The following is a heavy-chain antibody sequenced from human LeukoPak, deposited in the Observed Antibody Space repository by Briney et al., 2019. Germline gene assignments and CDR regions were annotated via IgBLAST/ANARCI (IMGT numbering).Heavy chain of an antibody. CDR2: INHSGST. D-gene: IGHD3-10*01. J-gene: IGHJ4*02. CDR3: ARGPLLWFGPRGYYFDY. CDR1: GGSISSGGYS. V-gene: IGHV4-30-2*01. Sequence: SQTLSLTCAVSGGSISSGGYSWSWIRQPPGKGLEWIGEINHSGSTNYNPSLKSRVTISVDTSKNQFSLKLSSVTAADTAVYYCARGPLLWFGPRGYYFDYWGQGTLVTVSS.